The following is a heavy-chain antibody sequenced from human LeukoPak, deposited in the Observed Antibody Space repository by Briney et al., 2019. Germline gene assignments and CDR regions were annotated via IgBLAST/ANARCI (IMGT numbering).Heavy chain of an antibody. J-gene: IGHJ4*02. CDR1: GGSFSGYY. D-gene: IGHD5-24*01. CDR3: ARIEMATTKEIDY. V-gene: IGHV4-34*01. Sequence: SETLSLTCAVYGGSFSGYYWSWIRQPPGKGLEWIGEINHSGGTNYNPSLKSRVTISVDTSKNQFSLKLSSVTAADTAVYYCARIEMATTKEIDYWGQGTLVTVSS. CDR2: INHSGGT.